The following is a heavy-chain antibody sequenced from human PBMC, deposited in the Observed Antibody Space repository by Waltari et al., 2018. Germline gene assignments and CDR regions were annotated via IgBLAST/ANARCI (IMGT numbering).Heavy chain of an antibody. CDR3: ARSEREANWNTVSYYMDV. Sequence: QVQLVQSGAEVKKPGSSVKVSCKDSGGTFSSYAISWVRQPPGQGLEWMGGIIPIFGTANYAQKFQGRVTITTDESTSTAYMELSSLRSEDTAVYYCARSEREANWNTVSYYMDVWGKGTTVTVSS. CDR1: GGTFSSYA. D-gene: IGHD1-1*01. V-gene: IGHV1-69*05. J-gene: IGHJ6*03. CDR2: IIPIFGTA.